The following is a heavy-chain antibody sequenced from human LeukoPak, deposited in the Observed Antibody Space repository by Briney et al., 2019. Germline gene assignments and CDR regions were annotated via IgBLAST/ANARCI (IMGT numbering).Heavy chain of an antibody. V-gene: IGHV3-53*01. J-gene: IGHJ3*02. Sequence: PGGSLRLSCAASGFTVSSNYMSWVRQAPGKGLEWVSVIYSGGSTYYADSVKGRFTISRDNSKNTLYLQMNSLRAEDTAVYYCARGGRYCSSTNCYVGDAFDIWGQGTMVTVSS. CDR2: IYSGGST. CDR3: ARGGRYCSSTNCYVGDAFDI. CDR1: GFTVSSNY. D-gene: IGHD2-2*01.